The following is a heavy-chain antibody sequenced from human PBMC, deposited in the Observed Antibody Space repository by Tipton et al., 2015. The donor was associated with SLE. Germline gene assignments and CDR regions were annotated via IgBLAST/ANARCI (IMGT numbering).Heavy chain of an antibody. J-gene: IGHJ4*02. CDR2: IHGSGSS. CDR1: GGSISFDY. Sequence: TLSLTCTVSGGSISFDYWGWFRQPPGKGLEWIGSIHGSGSSYYNPSLRSRVTISVDTSKNQFSLKLSSVTAADTAFYYCARRTSGYAPDYWGQGTLVTVSS. CDR3: ARRTSGYAPDY. V-gene: IGHV4-39*07. D-gene: IGHD5-12*01.